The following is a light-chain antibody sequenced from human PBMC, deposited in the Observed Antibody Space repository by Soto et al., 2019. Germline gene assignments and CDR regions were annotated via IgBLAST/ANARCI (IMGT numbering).Light chain of an antibody. CDR3: QSYDSSLSGGV. CDR1: SYNIGAGYD. J-gene: IGLJ3*02. Sequence: QPVLTQPPSVSGAPGQRVTISCTGSSYNIGAGYDVHWYQQLPGTAPKLLIYGNSNRPSGVPDRFSGSKSGTSASLAITGLQAGDEADYYCQSYDSSLSGGVFGGGTKLTVL. CDR2: GNS. V-gene: IGLV1-40*01.